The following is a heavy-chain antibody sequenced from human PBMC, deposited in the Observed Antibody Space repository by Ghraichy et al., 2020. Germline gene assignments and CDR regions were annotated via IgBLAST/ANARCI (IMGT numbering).Heavy chain of an antibody. J-gene: IGHJ4*02. CDR1: GGSFSSGSYY. V-gene: IGHV4-61*02. D-gene: IGHD3-16*01. CDR2: IYTSGST. CDR3: ARAFWGTVDY. Sequence: SETLSLTCTVSGGSFSSGSYYWSWIRQPAGKGLEWIGRIYTSGSTNYNPSLKSRVTISVDTSKNQFSLKLSSVTAADPAVYYCARAFWGTVDYWGQGTLVTVSS.